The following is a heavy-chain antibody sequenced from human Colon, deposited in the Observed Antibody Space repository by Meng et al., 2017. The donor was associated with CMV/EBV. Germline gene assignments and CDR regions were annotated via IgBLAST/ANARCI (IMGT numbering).Heavy chain of an antibody. CDR1: GFTFSSYW. J-gene: IGHJ6*02. V-gene: IGHV3-30*02. CDR3: AKDGGRYSPGPGYYYGMDV. Sequence: GGSLRLSCAASGFTFSSYWMHWVRQAPGKGLEWVAFIRYDGSNKYYADSVKGRFTISRDNSKNTLYLQMNSLRAEDTAVYYCAKDGGRYSPGPGYYYGMDVWGQGTTVTVSS. CDR2: IRYDGSNK. D-gene: IGHD6-13*01.